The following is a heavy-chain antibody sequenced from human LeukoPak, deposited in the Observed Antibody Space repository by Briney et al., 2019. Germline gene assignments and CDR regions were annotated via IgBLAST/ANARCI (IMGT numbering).Heavy chain of an antibody. Sequence: PGGSLRLSCAASGFTFSSYWMSWVRQAPGKGLEWVANIKEDGSEIYYVDSVKGRFTISRDNAKNSLYLQMNSLRADDTATYYCARDRYAVVPFDYWGQGTLVTVSS. CDR1: GFTFSSYW. J-gene: IGHJ4*02. V-gene: IGHV3-7*01. D-gene: IGHD2-8*01. CDR3: ARDRYAVVPFDY. CDR2: IKEDGSEI.